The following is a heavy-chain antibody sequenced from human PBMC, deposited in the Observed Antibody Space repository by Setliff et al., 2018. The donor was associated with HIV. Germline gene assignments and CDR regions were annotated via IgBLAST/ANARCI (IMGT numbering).Heavy chain of an antibody. J-gene: IGHJ4*02. Sequence: ASVKVSCKASGYRFTGLAIHWVRQAPGQRFEWIGWINAGTGNTKYSQKFQDRVTISRDIHANTDYMELSSLRSEDTAIYYCARSLREYSYGSPDYWGPGTLVTVSS. CDR2: INAGTGNT. V-gene: IGHV1-3*01. CDR1: GYRFTGLA. D-gene: IGHD5-18*01. CDR3: ARSLREYSYGSPDY.